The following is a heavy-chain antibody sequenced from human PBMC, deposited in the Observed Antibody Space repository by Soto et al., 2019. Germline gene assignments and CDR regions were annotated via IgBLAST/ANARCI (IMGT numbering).Heavy chain of an antibody. V-gene: IGHV3-7*01. Sequence: QPGGSLRLSCAASGFTFSNYWMSWVRQAPGKGLEWVANIKDDGNEKYNVDSVKGRFTISRDNAQNSLYLQMNNLRVEDTAIYYCVRERGGWVICSGTSCLDYWGQGTRVTVSS. CDR1: GFTFSNYW. D-gene: IGHD2-2*01. CDR3: VRERGGWVICSGTSCLDY. J-gene: IGHJ4*02. CDR2: IKDDGNEK.